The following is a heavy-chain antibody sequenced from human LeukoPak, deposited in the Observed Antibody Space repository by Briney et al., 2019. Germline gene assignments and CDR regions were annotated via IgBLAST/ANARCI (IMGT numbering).Heavy chain of an antibody. CDR1: GYTFTGYY. V-gene: IGHV1-2*02. Sequence: ASVKVSCKASGYTFTGYYMHWVRQAPGQGLEWMGWINPNSGGTNSAQKFQGRVTMTRDTSISTAYMELSRLRSDDTAVYYCARWGSTVTSDFDYWGQGTLVTVSS. CDR2: INPNSGGT. CDR3: ARWGSTVTSDFDY. J-gene: IGHJ4*02. D-gene: IGHD4-17*01.